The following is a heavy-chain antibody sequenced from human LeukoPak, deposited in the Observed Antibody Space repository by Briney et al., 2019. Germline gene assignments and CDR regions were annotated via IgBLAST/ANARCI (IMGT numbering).Heavy chain of an antibody. Sequence: GGSLRLSCAASGFTFSSYSMSWVRQPPGKRLEWVSSISSSSSYIYYADSVKGRFTISRDNAKNSVYLQMNSLRVEDTAVYYCARASDYGDYFSGMDVWGQGTTVTVSS. J-gene: IGHJ6*02. CDR1: GFTFSSYS. V-gene: IGHV3-21*01. CDR3: ARASDYGDYFSGMDV. D-gene: IGHD4-17*01. CDR2: ISSSSSYI.